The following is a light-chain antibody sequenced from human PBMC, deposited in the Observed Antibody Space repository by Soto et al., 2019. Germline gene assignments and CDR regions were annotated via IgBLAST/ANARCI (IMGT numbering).Light chain of an antibody. V-gene: IGLV6-57*04. CDR3: QSYDTINQEGI. J-gene: IGLJ2*01. Sequence: NFMLTQPHSVSESPGKTVTISCTRSSGSIARNYVQWYQQRPGGAPTTVIYQDNQRPSGVPDRFSGSIDSSSNSASLTISGLKIEDEADYYCQSYDTINQEGIFGGGTKLTVL. CDR1: SGSIARNY. CDR2: QDN.